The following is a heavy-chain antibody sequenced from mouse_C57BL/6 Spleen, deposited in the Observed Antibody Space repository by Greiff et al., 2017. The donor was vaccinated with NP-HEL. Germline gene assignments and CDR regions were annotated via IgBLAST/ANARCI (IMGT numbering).Heavy chain of an antibody. D-gene: IGHD2-3*01. CDR1: GFSLTSYG. V-gene: IGHV2-2*01. Sequence: QVQLKQSGPGLVQPSQSLSITCTVSGFSLTSYGVHWVRQSPGKGLEWLGVIWSGGSTDDNAAFISRLSISKDNSKSQVFFKMNSLQADDTAIYYCARGGGYSNFDYWGQGTTLTVSS. J-gene: IGHJ2*01. CDR2: IWSGGST. CDR3: ARGGGYSNFDY.